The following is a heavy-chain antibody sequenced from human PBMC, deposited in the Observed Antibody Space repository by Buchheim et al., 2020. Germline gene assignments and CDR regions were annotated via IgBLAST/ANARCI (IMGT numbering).Heavy chain of an antibody. V-gene: IGHV3-73*02. J-gene: IGHJ6*02. D-gene: IGHD3-10*01. CDR3: TRHLTMVQGVILSHGMDV. CDR2: IRSKANSYAT. CDR1: GFTFSGSA. Sequence: VQLVESGGGLVQPGGSLKLSCAASGFTFSGSAMHWVRQASGKGLEWVGRIRSKANSYATAYAASVKGRFTISRDDSKNKAYLQMNSLKTEDTAVYYCTRHLTMVQGVILSHGMDVWGQGTT.